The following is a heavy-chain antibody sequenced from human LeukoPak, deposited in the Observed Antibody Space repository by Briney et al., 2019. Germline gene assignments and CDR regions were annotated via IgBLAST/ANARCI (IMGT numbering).Heavy chain of an antibody. D-gene: IGHD3-22*01. CDR2: ISAYNGNT. J-gene: IGHJ3*02. CDR1: GYTFTSYG. Sequence: ASVKGSCKASGYTFTSYGISWVRQAPGQGLEWMGWISAYNGNTNYAQKLQGRVTMTTDTSTSTAYMELRSLRSDDTAVYYCAKNYYDSSGYNDAFDIWGQGTMVTVSS. V-gene: IGHV1-18*01. CDR3: AKNYYDSSGYNDAFDI.